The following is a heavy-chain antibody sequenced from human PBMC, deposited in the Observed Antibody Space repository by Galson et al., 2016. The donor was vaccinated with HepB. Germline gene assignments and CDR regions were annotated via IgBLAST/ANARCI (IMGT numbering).Heavy chain of an antibody. CDR1: GYTFSGHF. D-gene: IGHD3-22*01. V-gene: IGHV1-2*04. CDR2: INPNSGAT. CDR3: ARGSRGYYDVSVPGAFDI. Sequence: SVKVSCKASGYTFSGHFLHWVRQAPGQGLEWMAWINPNSGATNYAQKFQGWVTMTRDTSISTAYMELSRLKSDDTAIYYCARGSRGYYDVSVPGAFDIWGQVTIVTVSS. J-gene: IGHJ3*02.